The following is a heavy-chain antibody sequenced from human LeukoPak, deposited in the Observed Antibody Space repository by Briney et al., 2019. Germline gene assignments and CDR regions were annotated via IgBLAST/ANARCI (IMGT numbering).Heavy chain of an antibody. V-gene: IGHV4-39*01. D-gene: IGHD6-6*01. CDR2: MYYSGST. CDR1: GGSISSSSYS. Sequence: PSETLSLTCTVSGGSISSSSYSWGWIRQPPGKGLEWIGSMYYSGSTYYNPSLKSRVTISVDTSKNQFTLKLTSVTAADTAVYYCARRDGQVASDFDYRGQGTLVTVSS. J-gene: IGHJ4*02. CDR3: ARRDGQVASDFDY.